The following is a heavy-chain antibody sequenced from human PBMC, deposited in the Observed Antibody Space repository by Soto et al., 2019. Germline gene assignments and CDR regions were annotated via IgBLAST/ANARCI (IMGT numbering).Heavy chain of an antibody. CDR2: IYWDDDT. CDR1: GFSLITSGVG. CDR3: AHTMAPRIFDS. J-gene: IGHJ4*02. Sequence: QITLKAAGPTLVKPTQNLTLTCSFSGFSLITSGVGVGWIRQPPGKALEWLALIYWDDDTGYSTSLRSRLTITKDTSRNQVVLTMTNMDPADTATYYCAHTMAPRIFDSWGQGTLVTVSS. V-gene: IGHV2-5*02.